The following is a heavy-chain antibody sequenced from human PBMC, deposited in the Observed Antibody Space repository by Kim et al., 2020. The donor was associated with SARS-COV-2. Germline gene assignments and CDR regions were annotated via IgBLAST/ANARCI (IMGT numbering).Heavy chain of an antibody. CDR1: GGSFSGYY. J-gene: IGHJ4*02. CDR3: ARWVPGDTSCFDY. D-gene: IGHD2-2*01. Sequence: SETLSLTCAVYGGSFSGYYWSWIRQPPGKGLEWIGEINHSGSTNYNPSLKSRVTISVDTSKNQFSLKLSSVTAADTAVYYCARWVPGDTSCFDYWGQGTLVTVSS. CDR2: INHSGST. V-gene: IGHV4-34*01.